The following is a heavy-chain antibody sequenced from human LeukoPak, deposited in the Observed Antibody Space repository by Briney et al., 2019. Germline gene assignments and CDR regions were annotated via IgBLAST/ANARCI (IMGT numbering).Heavy chain of an antibody. CDR1: GYTFTGYY. CDR2: INPNSGGT. V-gene: IGHV1-2*02. CDR3: AREDTVTSPFDY. J-gene: IGHJ4*02. Sequence: ASVKVSCKASGYTFTGYYMHWVRQAPGQGLEWVGWINPNSGGTNYAQKFQGRVTMTRDTSISTAYMELSRLRSDDTAVYYCAREDTVTSPFDYWGQGTLVTVSS. D-gene: IGHD4-17*01.